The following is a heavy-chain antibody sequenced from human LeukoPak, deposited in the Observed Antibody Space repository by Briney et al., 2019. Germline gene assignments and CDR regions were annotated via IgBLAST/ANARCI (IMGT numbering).Heavy chain of an antibody. CDR1: GFTFSDYY. Sequence: PGGSLRRACAASGFTFSDYYMSWMRQAPGKGLEWVSAISGSGGTTYYADSVKGRFIISRDNSKNTLYVQMNSLRAEDTAVYYCASIQKIDYWGQGTLVTVSS. J-gene: IGHJ4*02. CDR3: ASIQKIDY. CDR2: ISGSGGTT. V-gene: IGHV3-23*01.